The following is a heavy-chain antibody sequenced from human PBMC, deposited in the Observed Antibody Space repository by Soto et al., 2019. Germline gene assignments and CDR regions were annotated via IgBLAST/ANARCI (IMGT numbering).Heavy chain of an antibody. CDR1: GFTFSSYG. Sequence: GGSLRLSCAASGFTFSSYGMHWVRQAPGKGLEWVAVISYDGSNKYYADSVKGRFTISRDNSKNTLYLQMNSLRAEDTAVYYCAKPQYYDILTGSDYWGQGTLVTVSS. J-gene: IGHJ4*02. V-gene: IGHV3-30*18. CDR2: ISYDGSNK. CDR3: AKPQYYDILTGSDY. D-gene: IGHD3-9*01.